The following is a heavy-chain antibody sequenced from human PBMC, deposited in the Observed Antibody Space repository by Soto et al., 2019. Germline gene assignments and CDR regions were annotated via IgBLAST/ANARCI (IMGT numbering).Heavy chain of an antibody. CDR1: GFSFSPAW. J-gene: IGHJ6*02. CDR3: IWQQYLYYGRAV. V-gene: IGHV3-15*07. D-gene: IGHD6-13*01. CDR2: IKSKGGGGTA. Sequence: EVQLVESGGGLVTPGGSLTLSCAASGFSFSPAWMNWVRQAPGKGLEWVGLIKSKGGGGTADYAAPVKGRFIISRDDSKNTIYLQMNSMKPEDTALYYCIWQQYLYYGRAVWGPGTTVTVSS.